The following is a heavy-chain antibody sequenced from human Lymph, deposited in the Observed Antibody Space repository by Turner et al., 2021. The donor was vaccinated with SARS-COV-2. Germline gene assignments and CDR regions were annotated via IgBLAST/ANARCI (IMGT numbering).Heavy chain of an antibody. CDR2: ISWNSGSM. Sequence: EVQLVESGGGLVQPGRSLRLSCAASGFTFDEYVMHWVRQAPGKGLEWVSGISWNSGSMGYADSVKGRFTISRDNAKNSLYLQMNSLRAEDTALYYCAKGRRFGMDVWGQGTTVTVSS. CDR1: GFTFDEYV. CDR3: AKGRRFGMDV. J-gene: IGHJ6*02. V-gene: IGHV3-9*01.